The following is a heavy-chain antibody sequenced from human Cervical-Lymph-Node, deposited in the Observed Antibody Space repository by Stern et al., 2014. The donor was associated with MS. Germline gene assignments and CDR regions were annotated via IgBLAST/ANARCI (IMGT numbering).Heavy chain of an antibody. CDR3: ARVPYSYDKPRSNLEY. J-gene: IGHJ4*02. CDR1: GYSFIGYY. Sequence: QVQLVQSGAEVKKPGASVRVSCKASGYSFIGYYVHWVRQAPGQGLEWMGRINPYTAGSTSAPRLKCRATMTSDTSISTAYMDLDRLTSNSTAVDYCARVPYSYDKPRSNLEYWGQGTLGTVSS. V-gene: IGHV1-2*06. CDR2: INPYTAGS. D-gene: IGHD3-16*01.